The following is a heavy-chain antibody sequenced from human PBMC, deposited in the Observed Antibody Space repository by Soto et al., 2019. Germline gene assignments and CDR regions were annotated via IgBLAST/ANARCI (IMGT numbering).Heavy chain of an antibody. D-gene: IGHD6-19*01. V-gene: IGHV4-4*07. Sequence: PSETLSLTCSVSGADINTYSWTWLRQPAGKGLEWIGRIYTSASINYNPSLRGRVTLSVDTSTNQVSLKLASVTAADTAVYYCARDREAGYNFYYGMDVWGQGTTVTVSS. CDR3: ARDREAGYNFYYGMDV. CDR2: IYTSASI. J-gene: IGHJ6*02. CDR1: GADINTYS.